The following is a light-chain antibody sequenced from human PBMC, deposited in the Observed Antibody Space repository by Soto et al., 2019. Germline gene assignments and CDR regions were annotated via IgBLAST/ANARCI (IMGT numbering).Light chain of an antibody. V-gene: IGLV1-44*01. Sequence: QSALTQPPSASGTPGQRATISCSGSSSNIGSNTVNWYQQLPGKAPKLLIYSNSQRPSGVPDRFSGSKSGTSASLAISGLQSEDEADYYCAAWDDSLNGPVFGGGTKLTVL. CDR2: SNS. CDR1: SSNIGSNT. CDR3: AAWDDSLNGPV. J-gene: IGLJ2*01.